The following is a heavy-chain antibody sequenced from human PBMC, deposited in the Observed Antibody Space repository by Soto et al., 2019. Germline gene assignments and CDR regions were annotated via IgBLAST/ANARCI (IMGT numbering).Heavy chain of an antibody. V-gene: IGHV2-5*02. J-gene: IGHJ4*02. Sequence: QITLKESGPTLVKPTQTLTLTCTFSGFSLITSGLGVGWIRQPPGKALEWLALIYWADDKRYSPSLKSRLTISKDTSKHPVVLTMSNMDPVDTATYYCAHSKRMASSVEKLDFAYWGQGTLVTVS. D-gene: IGHD3-22*01. CDR1: GFSLITSGLG. CDR3: AHSKRMASSVEKLDFAY. CDR2: IYWADDK.